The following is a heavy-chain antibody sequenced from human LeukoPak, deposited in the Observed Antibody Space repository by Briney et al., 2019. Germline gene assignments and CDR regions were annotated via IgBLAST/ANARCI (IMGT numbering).Heavy chain of an antibody. V-gene: IGHV3-9*01. J-gene: IGHJ4*02. CDR3: TRQVGAVRPFDY. CDR2: ISWNSGSI. CDR1: GFTFDDYA. D-gene: IGHD1-26*01. Sequence: GRSLRLSCAASGFTFDDYAMHWVRQAPGKGLEWVSGISWNSGSIGYADSVRGRFTISRDNAKNSLYLQMNSLRAEDTAVYYCTRQVGAVRPFDYWGQGTLVTVSS.